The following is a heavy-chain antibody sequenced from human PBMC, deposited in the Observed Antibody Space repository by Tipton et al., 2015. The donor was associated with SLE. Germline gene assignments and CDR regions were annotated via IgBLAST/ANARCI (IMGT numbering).Heavy chain of an antibody. CDR3: ARRSVELAASFDY. V-gene: IGHV4-31*03. D-gene: IGHD5-24*01. J-gene: IGHJ4*02. Sequence: TLSLTCTVSGGSVTSDGDYWSWIRQHPGKGLEWIGYIHYSGSTYYKPSLKSRVSISVDTSKNQFSLKLTSVTAADTAVYYCARRSVELAASFDYWGQGTLVTVSS. CDR1: GGSVTSDGDY. CDR2: IHYSGST.